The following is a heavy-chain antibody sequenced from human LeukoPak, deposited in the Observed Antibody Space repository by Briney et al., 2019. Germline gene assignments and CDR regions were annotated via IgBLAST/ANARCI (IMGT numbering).Heavy chain of an antibody. J-gene: IGHJ4*02. CDR1: GGSISSSSYY. CDR3: ARIVRVKGAYGSGSRGNY. Sequence: PSETLSLTCTVSGGSISSSSYYWGWIRQPPGKGLEWIGSIYYSGSTYYNPSLKSRVTISVDTSKNQFSLKLSSVTAADTAVYYCARIVRVKGAYGSGSRGNYWGQGTLVTVSS. D-gene: IGHD3-10*01. CDR2: IYYSGST. V-gene: IGHV4-39*07.